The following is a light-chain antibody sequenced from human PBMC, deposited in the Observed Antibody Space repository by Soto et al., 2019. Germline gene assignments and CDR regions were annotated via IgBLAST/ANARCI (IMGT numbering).Light chain of an antibody. CDR1: QRIANY. CDR3: QQTYTTPHT. J-gene: IGKJ2*01. CDR2: GAS. V-gene: IGKV1-39*01. Sequence: DIQMTRSPSSLSASVGDRVTITCRASQRIANYLNWCQQRPGNAPKLLISGASTLQRAVPSRFSGGGSGTYFTLTISTLQPEDFATYYCQQTYTTPHTFGQGTKLEIK.